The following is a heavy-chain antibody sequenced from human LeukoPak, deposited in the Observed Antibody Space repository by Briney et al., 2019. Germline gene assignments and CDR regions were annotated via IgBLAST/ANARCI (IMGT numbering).Heavy chain of an antibody. CDR2: IIPIFGTA. Sequence: SVKVSCKASGYTFTSYDINWVRQAPGQGLEWMGGIIPIFGTANYAQKFQGRVTITTDESTSTAYMELSSLRSEDTAVYYCARVDRSLYYMDVWGKGTTVTVSS. CDR1: GYTFTSYD. V-gene: IGHV1-69*05. J-gene: IGHJ6*03. CDR3: ARVDRSLYYMDV.